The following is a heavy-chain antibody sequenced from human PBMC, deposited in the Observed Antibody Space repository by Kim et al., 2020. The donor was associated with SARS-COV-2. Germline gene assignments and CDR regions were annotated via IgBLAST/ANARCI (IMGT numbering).Heavy chain of an antibody. CDR1: GGSVSSGSYY. Sequence: SETLSLTCTVSGGSVSSGSYYWSWIRQPPGKGLEWIGYIYYSGSTNYNPSLKSRVTISVDTSKNQFSLKLSSVTAADTAVYYCARDGGASGYSSFWGAFDSWGQGTMVTVSS. V-gene: IGHV4-61*01. D-gene: IGHD3-22*01. J-gene: IGHJ3*02. CDR2: IYYSGST. CDR3: ARDGGASGYSSFWGAFDS.